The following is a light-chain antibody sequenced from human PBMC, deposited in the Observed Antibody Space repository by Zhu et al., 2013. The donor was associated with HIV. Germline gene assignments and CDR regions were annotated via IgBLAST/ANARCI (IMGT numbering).Light chain of an antibody. CDR2: GAS. CDR1: QSIGNW. CDR3: QQANSFPWT. J-gene: IGKJ1*01. Sequence: DIQMTQSPSSLSASIGDRVTITCRANQSIGNWLAWYQQKPGRAPKLLIYGASTLHSGVPLRFRGSGSGTDFTLTISSLQPEDFATYYCQQANSFPWTFGQGTQVEIK. V-gene: IGKV1-12*01.